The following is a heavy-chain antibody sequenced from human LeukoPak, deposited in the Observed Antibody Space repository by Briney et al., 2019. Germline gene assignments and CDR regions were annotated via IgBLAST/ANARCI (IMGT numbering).Heavy chain of an antibody. V-gene: IGHV1-2*02. D-gene: IGHD6-19*01. CDR1: GYTXTGYY. Sequence: ASVKVSCKASGYTXTGYYMHWVRQAPGQGLEWMGWINPNSGGTNYAQKFQGRVTMTRDTSISTAYMELSRLRSDDTAVYYCARDIAVAGTFDYWGQGTLVTVSS. CDR2: INPNSGGT. J-gene: IGHJ4*02. CDR3: ARDIAVAGTFDY.